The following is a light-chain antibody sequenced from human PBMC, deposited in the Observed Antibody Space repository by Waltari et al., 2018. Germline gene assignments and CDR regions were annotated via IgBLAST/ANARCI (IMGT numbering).Light chain of an antibody. V-gene: IGLV2-23*01. CDR2: EDT. J-gene: IGLJ2*01. CDR3: CSYAGSSPHVV. CDR1: SSAVGSYTL. Sequence: QSALTQPASVSGSPGQSITISCTGTSSAVGSYTLVSWYQQHPGKAPKLMIYEDTKRPSGVSDRFSGSKSGNTASLTISGLQAEDEADYYCCSYAGSSPHVVFGGGTKLTVL.